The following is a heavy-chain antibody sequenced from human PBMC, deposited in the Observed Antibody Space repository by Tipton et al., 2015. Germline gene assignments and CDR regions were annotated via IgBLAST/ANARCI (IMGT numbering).Heavy chain of an antibody. CDR3: ARVMRHISVAGSASDGFSM. CDR1: GGSIGSHF. D-gene: IGHD6-19*01. V-gene: IGHV4-59*11. CDR2: THYTGNT. J-gene: IGHJ3*02. Sequence: LRLSCTVSGGSIGSHFWSWIRQPPGKGLEWIGHTHYTGNTNYNASLKSRVTMSLDTSENRFSLRLTSETAADTAVYYCARVMRHISVAGSASDGFSMWGQGTMVTVSS.